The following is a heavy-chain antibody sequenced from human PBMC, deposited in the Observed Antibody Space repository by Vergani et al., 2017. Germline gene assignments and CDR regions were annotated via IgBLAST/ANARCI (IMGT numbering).Heavy chain of an antibody. CDR3: ARPFVPRTVTHAFEI. J-gene: IGHJ3*02. CDR2: IYYSGST. V-gene: IGHV4-39*07. D-gene: IGHD1-1*01. Sequence: QLQLQESGPGLVKPSETLSLTCTVSGGSISSSSYYWGWIRQPPGKGLEWIVSIYYSGSTYYNPSLKSRVTISVDTSKNQFSLKLSSVTAADTAVYYCARPFVPRTVTHAFEIWGQGTMVTVSS. CDR1: GGSISSSSYY.